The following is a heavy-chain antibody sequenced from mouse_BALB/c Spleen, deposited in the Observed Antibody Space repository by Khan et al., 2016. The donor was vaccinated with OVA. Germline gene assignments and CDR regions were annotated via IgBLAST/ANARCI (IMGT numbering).Heavy chain of an antibody. CDR1: GYTFTNYY. V-gene: IGHV1S81*02. CDR3: SRSGYGTFAY. Sequence: QVQLQQSGAELVKPGASVRLSCKASGYTFTNYYLYWVKQRPGHGLEWIGDINPSNGGTNFNEKFKNKVTLTVDKSSSTAYMQLSSLTSEDSAVSYCSRSGYGTFAYWGQGTLVTVSA. D-gene: IGHD2-1*01. J-gene: IGHJ3*01. CDR2: INPSNGGT.